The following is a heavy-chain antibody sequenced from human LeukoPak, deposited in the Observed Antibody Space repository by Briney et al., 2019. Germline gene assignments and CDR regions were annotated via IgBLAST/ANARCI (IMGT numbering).Heavy chain of an antibody. CDR1: GGSISSYY. CDR2: IYYSGST. CDR3: ARGGLLRPMDY. D-gene: IGHD3-22*01. V-gene: IGHV4-59*01. Sequence: SETLSLTCTVSGGSISSYYWSWIRQPPGKGLEWIGYIYYSGSTNYNPSLKSRVTISVDTSKNQFSLKLSSVTAADTAVYYCARGGLLRPMDYWGQGTLATVSS. J-gene: IGHJ4*02.